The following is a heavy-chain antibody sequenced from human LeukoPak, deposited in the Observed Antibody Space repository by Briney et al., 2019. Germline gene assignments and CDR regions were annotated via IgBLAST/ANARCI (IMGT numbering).Heavy chain of an antibody. J-gene: IGHJ5*01. Sequence: PSETLSLTCTVSGGSIRSYYWSWIRQPPGKGLEWIGYIYYSGSTNNNPSLKSRVTISVDTSKNQFSLKLSSVTAADTAVYYCARQTSGYSSGWYGFDFWGQGTLVTVSS. CDR2: IYYSGST. CDR3: ARQTSGYSSGWYGFDF. CDR1: GGSIRSYY. D-gene: IGHD6-19*01. V-gene: IGHV4-59*08.